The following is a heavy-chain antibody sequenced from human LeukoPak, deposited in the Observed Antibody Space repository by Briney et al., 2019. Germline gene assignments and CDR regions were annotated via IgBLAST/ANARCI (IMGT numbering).Heavy chain of an antibody. CDR3: LRDLNWSLDQ. V-gene: IGHV3-74*01. CDR1: GFTLSNYM. J-gene: IGHJ4*02. Sequence: GGSLRLSCAASGFTLSNYMMHWVRQAPGKGLVWVSRIKSDGITITYADSVKGRFTISRDNAKNTLYLQMNSLRAEDTAVYYCLRDLNWSLDQWGQGTLVTVSS. D-gene: IGHD1-20*01. CDR2: IKSDGITI.